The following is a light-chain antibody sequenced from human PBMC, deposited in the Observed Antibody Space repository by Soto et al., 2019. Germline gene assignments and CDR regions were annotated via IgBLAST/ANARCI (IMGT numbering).Light chain of an antibody. J-gene: IGKJ4*01. CDR1: QSVSSSY. CDR2: GAS. Sequence: EIVLTQSPGTLSLSPGERATLSCRASQSVSSSYLAWYQQKPGQAPRLLIYGASSRATGIPDRFGGSGSGTDFTLTSSSLQPEDFAEYYCQQYGSPALTFGGGTKVEIK. V-gene: IGKV3-20*01. CDR3: QQYGSPALT.